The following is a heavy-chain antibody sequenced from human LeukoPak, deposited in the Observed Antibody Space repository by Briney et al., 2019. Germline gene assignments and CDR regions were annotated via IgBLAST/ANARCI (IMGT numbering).Heavy chain of an antibody. Sequence: GGSLRLSCAASGFTIRNYAIHWVRQAPGKGLEWVSYISSSGSTIYYADSVKGRFTISRDNAKNSLYLQMNSLRAEDTAVYYCARPGTHVGFDYWGQGTLVTVSS. D-gene: IGHD1-1*01. CDR2: ISSSGSTI. CDR1: GFTIRNYA. V-gene: IGHV3-48*03. CDR3: ARPGTHVGFDY. J-gene: IGHJ4*02.